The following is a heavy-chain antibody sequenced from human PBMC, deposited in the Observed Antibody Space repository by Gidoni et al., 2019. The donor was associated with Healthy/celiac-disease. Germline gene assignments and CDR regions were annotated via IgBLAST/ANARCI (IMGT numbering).Heavy chain of an antibody. Sequence: QVQLVESGGGVVQPGRSLRLSCAASGFTFSSYGMHWVRQAPGKGLEWVAVISYDGSNKYYADSVKGRFTISRDNSKNTLYLQMNSLRAEDTAVYYCAKMSGKWFGELFFDYWGQGTLVTVSS. CDR2: ISYDGSNK. V-gene: IGHV3-30*18. D-gene: IGHD3-10*01. CDR3: AKMSGKWFGELFFDY. J-gene: IGHJ4*02. CDR1: GFTFSSYG.